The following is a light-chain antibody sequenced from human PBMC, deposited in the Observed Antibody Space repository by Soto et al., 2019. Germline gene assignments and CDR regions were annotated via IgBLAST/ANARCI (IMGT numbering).Light chain of an antibody. CDR2: GAS. J-gene: IGKJ2*01. V-gene: IGKV3-20*01. CDR3: QQYSTSPLT. Sequence: VLTQSPGTLSLSPGERATLSCRASQSVSSNYLAWYQQKPGQAPRLLIYGASSRATGIPARFSGSGSGTDFTLTISRLDPEEFAVYYCQQYSTSPLTFGQGTKVEIK. CDR1: QSVSSNY.